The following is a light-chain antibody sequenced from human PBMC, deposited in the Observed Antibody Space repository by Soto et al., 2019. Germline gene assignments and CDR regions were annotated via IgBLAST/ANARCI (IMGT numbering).Light chain of an antibody. Sequence: QSALTQHASVSESPGQSITIPCTGTSNDVGGYDYVSWYLHHPGKAPKLIIHDVSNRPSGVSNRFSGSKSGNTASLTISGLQPEDEADYYCSSYTSTSALAFGGGTKVTVL. CDR2: DVS. CDR1: SNDVGGYDY. J-gene: IGLJ3*02. CDR3: SSYTSTSALA. V-gene: IGLV2-14*03.